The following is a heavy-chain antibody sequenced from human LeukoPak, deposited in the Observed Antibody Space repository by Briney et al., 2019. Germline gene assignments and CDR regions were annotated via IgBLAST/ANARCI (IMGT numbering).Heavy chain of an antibody. J-gene: IGHJ4*02. Sequence: SETLSLTCAVYGGSFSGYYWSWIRQPPGKGLEWIGEINHGGSTNYNPSLKSRVTISVDTSKNQFSLKLSSVTAADTAVYYCARGMRFGELLPSEFFDYWGQGTLVTVSS. V-gene: IGHV4-34*01. CDR1: GGSFSGYY. D-gene: IGHD3-10*01. CDR3: ARGMRFGELLPSEFFDY. CDR2: INHGGST.